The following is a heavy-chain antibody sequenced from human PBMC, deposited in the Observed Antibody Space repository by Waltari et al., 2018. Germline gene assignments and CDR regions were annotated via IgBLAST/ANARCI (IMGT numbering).Heavy chain of an antibody. CDR3: AKTSGGDYYYYYYMDV. D-gene: IGHD3-10*01. Sequence: EVQLVESGGGLVQPGGSLRLSCAASGFTFSSYAMSWVRQAPGKGLEWVSAISGRGGRTYYADSVKGRFTISRDNSKSTLYLQMNSLRAEDTAVYYCAKTSGGDYYYYYYMDVWGKGTTVTVSS. CDR2: ISGRGGRT. V-gene: IGHV3-23*04. CDR1: GFTFSSYA. J-gene: IGHJ6*03.